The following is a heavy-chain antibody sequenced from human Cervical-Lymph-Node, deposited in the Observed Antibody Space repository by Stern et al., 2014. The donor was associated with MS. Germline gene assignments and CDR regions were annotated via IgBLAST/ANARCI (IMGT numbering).Heavy chain of an antibody. D-gene: IGHD2-15*01. CDR2: IKEDGSET. Sequence: VQLVESGGGLVQPGGSLRLSCAASGFTFSSYWMNWVRQAPGKGLEWVANIKEDGSETYTISRDNAKNSLYLQMNSLRAEDTAVYYCARGSDTWGQGTLVTVSS. J-gene: IGHJ5*02. V-gene: IGHV3-7*01. CDR3: ARGSDT. CDR1: GFTFSSYW.